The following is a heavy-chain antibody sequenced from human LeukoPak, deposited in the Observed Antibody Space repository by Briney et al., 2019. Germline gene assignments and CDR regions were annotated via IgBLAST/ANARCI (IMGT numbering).Heavy chain of an antibody. CDR1: GYTFTGYY. D-gene: IGHD6-19*01. J-gene: IGHJ5*02. CDR2: INPNSGGT. V-gene: IGHV1-2*02. Sequence: ASVKVSCKASGYTFTGYYMHWVRQAPGQGLEWMGWINPNSGGTNYAQKFQGRVTMTRDTSISTAYMELSRLRSDDTAVYYCARVLTPLAVAGTRRAPKWFDPWGQGTLVTVSS. CDR3: ARVLTPLAVAGTRRAPKWFDP.